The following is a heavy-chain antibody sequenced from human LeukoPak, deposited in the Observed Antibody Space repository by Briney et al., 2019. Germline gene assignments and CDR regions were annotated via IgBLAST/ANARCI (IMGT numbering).Heavy chain of an antibody. CDR3: ARSPAYNYYYYYGMDV. CDR2: IYYSGST. Sequence: PSETLSLTCTVSGGSISSGDYYWSWIRQPPGKGLEWIGYIYYSGSTNYNPSLKSRVTISVDTSKNQFSLKLSSVTAADTAVYYCARSPAYNYYYYYGMDVWGQGTTVTVSS. CDR1: GGSISSGDYY. D-gene: IGHD1-14*01. V-gene: IGHV4-30-4*01. J-gene: IGHJ6*02.